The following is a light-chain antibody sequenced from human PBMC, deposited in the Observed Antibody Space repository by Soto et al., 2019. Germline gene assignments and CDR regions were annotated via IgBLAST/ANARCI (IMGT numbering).Light chain of an antibody. CDR1: GGDIGSYKR. Sequence: QSVLPQPATDSGAPGQSITISYPGTGGDIGSYKRVSWYQQHPGKAPKLIIYEVTDRPSGVSNRFSGSKSGNTASLTISGLQAEDEAEYYCSSYTNINTRACVFGTGTKV. J-gene: IGLJ1*01. CDR2: EVT. V-gene: IGLV2-14*01. CDR3: SSYTNINTRACV.